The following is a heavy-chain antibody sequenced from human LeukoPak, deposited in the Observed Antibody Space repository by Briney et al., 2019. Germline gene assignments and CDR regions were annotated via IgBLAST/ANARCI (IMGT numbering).Heavy chain of an antibody. V-gene: IGHV3-23*01. CDR1: GFTFSSYA. CDR2: ISGSGGST. J-gene: IGHJ3*02. D-gene: IGHD2-21*02. CDR3: AKGTPYCGGDCYSTFLDAFDI. Sequence: GGSLRLSCAASGFTFSSYAMSWVRQAPGKGLEWVSAISGSGGSTYYADSVKGRFTISRDNSKNTLYLQMNSLRAEDTAVYYCAKGTPYCGGDCYSTFLDAFDIWGQGTMVTVSS.